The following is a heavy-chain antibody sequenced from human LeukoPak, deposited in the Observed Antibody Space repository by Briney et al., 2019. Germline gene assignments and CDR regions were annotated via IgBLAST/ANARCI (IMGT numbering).Heavy chain of an antibody. Sequence: PGGSLRLSCAASGFTFSSYAMHWVRQAPGKGLEWVAVISYDGSNKYYADSVKGRFTISRDNSKNTLYLQMNSLRAEDTAVYYCASGPGYCSGGGCYIDYWGQGTLVTVSS. V-gene: IGHV3-30-3*01. J-gene: IGHJ4*02. CDR2: ISYDGSNK. D-gene: IGHD2-15*01. CDR1: GFTFSSYA. CDR3: ASGPGYCSGGGCYIDY.